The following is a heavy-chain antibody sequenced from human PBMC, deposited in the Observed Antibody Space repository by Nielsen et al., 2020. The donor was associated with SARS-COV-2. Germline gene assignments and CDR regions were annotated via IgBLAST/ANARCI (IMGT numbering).Heavy chain of an antibody. J-gene: IGHJ4*02. V-gene: IGHV3-30*04. D-gene: IGHD6-6*01. Sequence: GESLKISCAGSGFTFSTFAMHWVRQAPGKGLEWVAIISYDGNTLYNVGSVKGRFTISRDNSKDTLYLQMNSLRLEDTAVYYCAREGPDSSSSYFDYWGQGTLVTVSS. CDR2: ISYDGNTL. CDR1: GFTFSTFA. CDR3: AREGPDSSSSYFDY.